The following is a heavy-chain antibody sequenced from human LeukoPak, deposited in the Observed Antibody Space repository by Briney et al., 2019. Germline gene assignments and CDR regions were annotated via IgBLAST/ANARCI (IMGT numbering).Heavy chain of an antibody. V-gene: IGHV1-69*01. CDR2: IIPIFGTA. J-gene: IGHJ4*02. Sequence: SVKVSCKASGGTFSSYAISWVRQAPGQGLEWMGGIIPIFGTANYAQKFQGRVTITADESTSTAYMELSSLRSEDTAVYYCAREGGRAAAAFDYWGQGTLVTVSS. CDR1: GGTFSSYA. CDR3: AREGGRAAAAFDY. D-gene: IGHD6-13*01.